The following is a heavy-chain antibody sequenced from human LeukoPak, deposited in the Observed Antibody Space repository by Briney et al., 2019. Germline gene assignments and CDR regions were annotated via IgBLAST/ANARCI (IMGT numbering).Heavy chain of an antibody. Sequence: PAGSLRLSCVASGLAFRNYAMTWVRQAPGKGLEWVSLIRGSGGDIRYADSVKGRFTISRDNSVNTLYLQMNSLRAEDTAVYYCGKDPNGDYIGAFDFRGQGTMVTVSS. CDR3: GKDPNGDYIGAFDF. V-gene: IGHV3-23*01. J-gene: IGHJ3*01. CDR2: IRGSGGDI. CDR1: GLAFRNYA. D-gene: IGHD4-17*01.